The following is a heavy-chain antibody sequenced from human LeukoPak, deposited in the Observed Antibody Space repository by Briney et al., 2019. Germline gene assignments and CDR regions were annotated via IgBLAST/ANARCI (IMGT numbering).Heavy chain of an antibody. CDR1: GYTFTGYY. V-gene: IGHV1-2*02. J-gene: IGHJ6*02. CDR2: INPNSGGT. Sequence: GASVKVSCKASGYTFTGYYMHWVRQAPGQGLEWMGWINPNSGGTNYAQKFQGRVTMTRDTSISTAYMELSRLRSDDTAVYYCARDRDAEDSGYDYYYYYYGMDVWGQGTTVTVSS. CDR3: ARDRDAEDSGYDYYYYYYGMDV. D-gene: IGHD5-12*01.